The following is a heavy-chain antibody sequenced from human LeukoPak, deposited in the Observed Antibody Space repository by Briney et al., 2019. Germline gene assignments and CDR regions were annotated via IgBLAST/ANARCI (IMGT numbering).Heavy chain of an antibody. CDR2: ISSSGSTI. D-gene: IGHD3-22*01. Sequence: GGSLRLSCAASGFTFSDYYMSWIRQAPGKGLEWVSYISSSGSTIYYADSVKGRFTISRDNAKNSLYLQMNSLRAEDTAVYYCARDGYYYDSSGYYYSTSFDYWGQGTLVTVSS. CDR3: ARDGYYYDSSGYYYSTSFDY. CDR1: GFTFSDYY. J-gene: IGHJ4*02. V-gene: IGHV3-11*04.